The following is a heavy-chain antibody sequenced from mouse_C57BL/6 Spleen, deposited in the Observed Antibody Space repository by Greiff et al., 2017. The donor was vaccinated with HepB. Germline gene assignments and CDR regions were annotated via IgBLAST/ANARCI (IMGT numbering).Heavy chain of an antibody. CDR3: ARGRVYYGNYGWYFDV. CDR1: GFTFSDYY. Sequence: EVKLMESEGGLVQPGSSMKLSCTASGFTFSDYYMAWVRQVPEKGLEWVANINYDGSSTYYLDSLKSRFIISRDNAKNILYLQMSSLKSEDTATYYCARGRVYYGNYGWYFDVWGTGTTVTVSS. D-gene: IGHD2-1*01. V-gene: IGHV5-16*01. J-gene: IGHJ1*03. CDR2: INYDGSST.